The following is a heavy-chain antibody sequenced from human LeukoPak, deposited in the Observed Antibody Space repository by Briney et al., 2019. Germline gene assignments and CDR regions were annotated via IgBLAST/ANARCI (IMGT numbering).Heavy chain of an antibody. CDR1: GYTFTGYY. Sequence: GASVKVSCKASGYTFTGYYMHWARQAPGQGLEWMGWINPNSGGTNYAQKFQGWVTMTRDTSISTAYMELSRLRSDDTAVYYCARAGRVEDYGLLSCINWGQGTLVTVSS. CDR2: INPNSGGT. CDR3: ARAGRVEDYGLLSCIN. D-gene: IGHD2-2*01. V-gene: IGHV1-2*04. J-gene: IGHJ4*02.